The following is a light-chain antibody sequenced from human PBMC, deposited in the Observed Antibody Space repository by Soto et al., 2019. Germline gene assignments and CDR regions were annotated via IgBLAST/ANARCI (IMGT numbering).Light chain of an antibody. CDR1: QSISSY. V-gene: IGKV1-39*01. CDR2: TAS. CDR3: QQNYSTPRT. J-gene: IGKJ1*01. Sequence: DIQMTQSPSSLSASVGDRVTITCRASQSISSYLNWYQQKPGKAPKLLIYTASNLQSGVPSWFSGSGSGTDFTLTISSLQPEDFATYYCQQNYSTPRTFGQGTKVEIK.